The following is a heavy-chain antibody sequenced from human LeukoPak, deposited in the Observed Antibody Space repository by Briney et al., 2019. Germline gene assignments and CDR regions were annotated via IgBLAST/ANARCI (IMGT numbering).Heavy chain of an antibody. CDR3: ARVKDSSGMGTGYGDYYFDY. V-gene: IGHV1-46*01. D-gene: IGHD3-22*01. Sequence: GASVKVSCKASGYTFTSYYMHWVRQAPGQGLEWMGIINPSGGSTSYAQKFQGRVTMTRDTSTSTVYMELSSLRSEDTAVYYCARVKDSSGMGTGYGDYYFDYWGQGTLVTVSS. CDR1: GYTFTSYY. J-gene: IGHJ4*02. CDR2: INPSGGST.